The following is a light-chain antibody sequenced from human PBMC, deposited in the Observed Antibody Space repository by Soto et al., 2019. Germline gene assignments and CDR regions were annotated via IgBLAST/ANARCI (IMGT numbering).Light chain of an antibody. CDR2: ATS. Sequence: EIVLTQSPATLSLSPGERGTLSCRASQSVGRYLAWYQHKPGQPPRLLIYATSNRAPGTPGRFGGSGSGTDFTLTISSLEPEDFAVYYCVQRSVWPWTVGQGTTVEVK. V-gene: IGKV3-11*01. J-gene: IGKJ1*01. CDR3: VQRSVWPWT. CDR1: QSVGRY.